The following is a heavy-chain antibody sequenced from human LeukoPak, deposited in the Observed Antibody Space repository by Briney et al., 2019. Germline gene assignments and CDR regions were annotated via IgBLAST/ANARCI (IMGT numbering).Heavy chain of an antibody. CDR3: ARYYDYGMDV. CDR2: IGGSGGST. V-gene: IGHV3-23*01. Sequence: PGGSLRLSCAASGFTFSSYAMSWVRQAPGKGLEWVSAIGGSGGSTYYADSVKGRFTISRDNSKNTLYLQMNSLRAEDTAVYYCARYYDYGMDVWGQGTTVTVSS. CDR1: GFTFSSYA. J-gene: IGHJ6*02.